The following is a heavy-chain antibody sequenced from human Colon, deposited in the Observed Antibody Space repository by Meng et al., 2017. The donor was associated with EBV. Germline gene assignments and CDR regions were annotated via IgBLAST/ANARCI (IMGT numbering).Heavy chain of an antibody. J-gene: IGHJ4*02. V-gene: IGHV4-4*02. Sequence: QVKVEDSGHGWVSLSGTFSLPWPVSGGAPGSRTGGSWVRQPPGKGLEWIGEIYHSGSTNYNPSLKSRVTISVDESKNQFSLRLSSVTAADTAVYYCARVGAYCGGDCYHPRWGQGTLVTVSS. CDR1: GGAPGSRTG. CDR3: ARVGAYCGGDCYHPR. D-gene: IGHD2-21*02. CDR2: IYHSGST.